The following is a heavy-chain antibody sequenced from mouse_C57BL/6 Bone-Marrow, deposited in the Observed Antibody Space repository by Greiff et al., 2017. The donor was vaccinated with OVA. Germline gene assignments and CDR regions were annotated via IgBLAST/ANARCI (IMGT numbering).Heavy chain of an antibody. CDR3: TRLTTVVAVDY. J-gene: IGHJ2*01. CDR1: GYTFTSYW. V-gene: IGHV1-5*01. CDR2: IYPGNSDT. D-gene: IGHD1-1*01. Sequence: VQLQQSGTVLARPGASVKMSCKPSGYTFTSYWMHWVKQRPGQGLEWIGAIYPGNSDTSYNQKFKGKAKLTAVTTASTAYMELSSLTNEDSAVYYCTRLTTVVAVDYWGQGTTLTVSS.